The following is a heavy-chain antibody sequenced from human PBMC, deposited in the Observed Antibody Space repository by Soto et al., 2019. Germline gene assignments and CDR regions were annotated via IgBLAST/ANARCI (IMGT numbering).Heavy chain of an antibody. J-gene: IGHJ5*02. CDR3: ARGDSTGSPTGWFDP. CDR2: ISNYNGDT. Sequence: QVQLVQSGAEVKKPGASVQVSCKASGYTFTRYSINWVRQAPGQGLEWVGWISNYNGDTNYAQKFQGRVTLTTDTSTTTTYMDLRSLTSDDTAVYFCARGDSTGSPTGWFDPWGQGTLVTVSS. CDR1: GYTFTRYS. V-gene: IGHV1-18*04. D-gene: IGHD6-19*01.